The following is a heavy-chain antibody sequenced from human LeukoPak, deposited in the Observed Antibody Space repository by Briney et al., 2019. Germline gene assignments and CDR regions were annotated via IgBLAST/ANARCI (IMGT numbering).Heavy chain of an antibody. CDR1: GGTFSSYA. CDR3: AREGPYYDFWSGSYYYYGMDV. CDR2: MNPNSGNT. Sequence: GSSVKVSCKASGGTFSSYAINWVRQATGQGLEWMGWMNPNSGNTGYAQKFQGRVTMTRNTSISTAYMELSSLRSEDTAVYYCAREGPYYDFWSGSYYYYGMDVWGQGTTVTVSS. V-gene: IGHV1-8*02. J-gene: IGHJ6*02. D-gene: IGHD3-3*01.